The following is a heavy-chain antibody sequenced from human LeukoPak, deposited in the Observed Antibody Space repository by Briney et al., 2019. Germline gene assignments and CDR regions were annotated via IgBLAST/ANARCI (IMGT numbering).Heavy chain of an antibody. CDR2: INHSGST. D-gene: IGHD2-21*01. CDR1: GGSFTVYY. Sequence: SETLSLTCAVYGGSFTVYYWSWVRQPPGKGLEWIGEINHSGSTNYNPSLKSRVTISVDTSTNQLPLHLNSVTAADTAVYYCAREVLLNYFDYWGQGTLVTVSS. J-gene: IGHJ4*02. V-gene: IGHV4-34*01. CDR3: AREVLLNYFDY.